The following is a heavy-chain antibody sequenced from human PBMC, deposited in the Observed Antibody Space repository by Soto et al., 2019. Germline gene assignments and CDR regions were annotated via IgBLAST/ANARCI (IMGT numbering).Heavy chain of an antibody. D-gene: IGHD4-17*01. CDR3: ARDDDYPDNGFDY. CDR1: GFTFSRHG. Sequence: QVQLVESGGGVVQPGTSLRLSCAASGFTFSRHGMHWVRQTPGKGLEWLAVILNDASGHWYADSVKGRFTISRDNFENMLHLQMNGLRLEETAMYYCARDDDYPDNGFDYWGQGTLVTVSS. V-gene: IGHV3-33*01. CDR2: ILNDASGH. J-gene: IGHJ4*02.